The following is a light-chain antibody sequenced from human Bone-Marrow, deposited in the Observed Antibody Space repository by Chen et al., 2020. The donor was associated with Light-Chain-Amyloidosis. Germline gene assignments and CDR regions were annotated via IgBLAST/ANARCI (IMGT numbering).Light chain of an antibody. CDR2: EDD. CDR1: SGSIATNY. Sequence: NVILPRPHPVSESPRKTGIISCTPSSGSIATNYVQWYQQRPGRSPTTVIYEDDQRPSGVPDRFSGSIDRSSNSASLTISGLKTEDEADYYCQSYQGSSQGVFGGGTKLTVL. J-gene: IGLJ3*02. CDR3: QSYQGSSQGV. V-gene: IGLV6-57*01.